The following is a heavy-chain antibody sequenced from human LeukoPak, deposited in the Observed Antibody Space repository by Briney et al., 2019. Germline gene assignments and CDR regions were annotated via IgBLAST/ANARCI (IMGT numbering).Heavy chain of an antibody. CDR3: ARDTAAAGLFDY. D-gene: IGHD6-13*01. Sequence: GGSLSLSCAVSGFTVSRNYMSWVRQAPGKGLEWVSGIYSGGSTYYADSVKGRFTISRDNSKNTLYLQMNSLRAEDTAVYYCARDTAAAGLFDYWGQGTLVTVSS. J-gene: IGHJ4*02. CDR2: IYSGGST. V-gene: IGHV3-53*05. CDR1: GFTVSRNY.